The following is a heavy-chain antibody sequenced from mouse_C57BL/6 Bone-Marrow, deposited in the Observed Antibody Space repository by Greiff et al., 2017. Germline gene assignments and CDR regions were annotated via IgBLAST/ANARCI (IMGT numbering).Heavy chain of an antibody. D-gene: IGHD1-1*01. V-gene: IGHV5-4*01. CDR3: ARGAGYGSSYFDY. CDR2: ISDGGSYT. Sequence: EVQVVESGGGLVKPGGSLKLSCAASGFTFSSYAMSWVRQTPEKRLEWVATISDGGSYTYYPDNVKGRFTISSDNAKNNLYLQMSQLKSEDTAMYYCARGAGYGSSYFDYWGQGTTLTVSS. CDR1: GFTFSSYA. J-gene: IGHJ2*01.